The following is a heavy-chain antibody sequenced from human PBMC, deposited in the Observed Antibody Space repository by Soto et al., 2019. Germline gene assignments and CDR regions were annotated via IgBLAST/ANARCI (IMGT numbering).Heavy chain of an antibody. CDR1: GYSFTTYW. CDR3: ARWQDCSGGSCKAFDF. D-gene: IGHD2-15*01. CDR2: IYPSDSDT. V-gene: IGHV5-51*01. Sequence: GESLKISCKGSGYSFTTYWIGWVRLMPGKGLEWMGIIYPSDSDTRYSPSFQGQVTISADKSISTAYLQWSSLKASDTAMYYCARWQDCSGGSCKAFDFWAQGNLVTVSS. J-gene: IGHJ4*02.